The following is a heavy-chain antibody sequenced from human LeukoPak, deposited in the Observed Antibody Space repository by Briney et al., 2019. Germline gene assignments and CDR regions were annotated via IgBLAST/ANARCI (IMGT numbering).Heavy chain of an antibody. CDR1: GYTFTSYY. V-gene: IGHV1-46*01. D-gene: IGHD3-22*01. Sequence: ASVKVSCKASGYTFTSYYMHWVRQAPGQGLEWMGIINPSGGSTSYAQKFQGRVTMTRGTSTSTVYMELSSLRSEDTAVYYCATGTYYYDSSGYYAHGYWGQGTLVTVSS. CDR3: ATGTYYYDSSGYYAHGY. CDR2: INPSGGST. J-gene: IGHJ4*02.